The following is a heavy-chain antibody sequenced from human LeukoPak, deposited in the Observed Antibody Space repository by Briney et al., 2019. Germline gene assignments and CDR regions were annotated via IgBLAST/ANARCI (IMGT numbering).Heavy chain of an antibody. CDR1: GFIFSSYA. J-gene: IGHJ4*02. CDR3: AKDRSCTNGICHGDFDY. Sequence: GGSVRLSCAASGFIFSSYAMSWVRQAPGKGLEWGSTNSGSGASTYYADSVKGRFAISRNNSKNTLYLQMNSLRADDTAVYYCAKDRSCTNGICHGDFDYWGQGTLVTVSS. D-gene: IGHD2-8*01. CDR2: NSGSGAST. V-gene: IGHV3-23*01.